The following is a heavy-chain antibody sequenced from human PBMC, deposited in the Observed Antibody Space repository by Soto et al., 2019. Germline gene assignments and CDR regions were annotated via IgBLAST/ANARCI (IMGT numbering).Heavy chain of an antibody. CDR2: IFSSGSTI. CDR1: GFTFSSYE. D-gene: IGHD6-25*01. Sequence: PGGSLRLSCVASGFTFSSYEMNWVRQAPGKGLEWLSYIFSSGSTIDCADSVKGRFTISRDNAKNSLYLQMNSLRVEDTAVYYSARRGGIHAVDIWGQGTMVTVSS. J-gene: IGHJ3*02. CDR3: ARRGGIHAVDI. V-gene: IGHV3-48*03.